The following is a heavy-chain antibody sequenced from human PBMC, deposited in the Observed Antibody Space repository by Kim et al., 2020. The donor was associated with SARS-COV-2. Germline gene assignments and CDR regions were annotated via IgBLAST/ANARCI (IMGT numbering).Heavy chain of an antibody. V-gene: IGHV3-11*01. J-gene: IGHJ3*02. Sequence: GGSLRLSCAASGFTLRDYYMSWIRQPPGKGLEWVSYISTSSYTIVYGDSVKGRFTSSRDNAKNSLYLQMNSLRAEDTAVYYCARAGWELDAFDILGLGTMVTVSS. D-gene: IGHD1-7*01. CDR2: ISTSSYTI. CDR1: GFTLRDYY. CDR3: ARAGWELDAFDI.